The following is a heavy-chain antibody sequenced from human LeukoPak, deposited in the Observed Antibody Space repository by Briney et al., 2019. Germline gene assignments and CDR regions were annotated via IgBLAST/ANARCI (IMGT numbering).Heavy chain of an antibody. CDR1: GFSFGSYG. D-gene: IGHD6-19*01. V-gene: IGHV3-30*03. CDR3: ARTREQWQVLDY. J-gene: IGHJ4*02. Sequence: GGSLRLSCAASGFSFGSYGIHWVRQAPGKGLEWVAVISHEGSAKYYADSVKGRFTVSRDNSKNMVYLQMNSLRAEDTAVYYCARTREQWQVLDYWGQGTLVIVSS. CDR2: ISHEGSAK.